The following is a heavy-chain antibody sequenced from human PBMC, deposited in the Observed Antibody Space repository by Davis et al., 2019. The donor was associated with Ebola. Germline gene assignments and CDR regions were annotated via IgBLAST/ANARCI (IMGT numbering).Heavy chain of an antibody. CDR3: AKQESLYGSSDY. Sequence: GESLKISCKGSGYSFTTYWIAWVRQTPAKGLEWMGIIYPGDSDTRYSPSFEGQVTISVDRSISTAYLQWSSLKASDTAMYYCAKQESLYGSSDYWGQGTRVTVSS. J-gene: IGHJ4*02. V-gene: IGHV5-51*01. D-gene: IGHD3-22*01. CDR2: IYPGDSDT. CDR1: GYSFTTYW.